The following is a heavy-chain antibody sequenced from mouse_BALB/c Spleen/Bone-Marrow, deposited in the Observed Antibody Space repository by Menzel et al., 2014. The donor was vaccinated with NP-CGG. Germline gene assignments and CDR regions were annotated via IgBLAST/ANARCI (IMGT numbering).Heavy chain of an antibody. CDR1: GYTFTDYY. V-gene: IGHV1-84*02. CDR2: IYPGSGNT. CDR3: AREPYYGYYFDC. D-gene: IGHD1-1*01. J-gene: IGHJ2*01. Sequence: VQGVESGPELVKPGASVMISCKASGYTFTDYYINWVKQKPGQGLEWIGWIYPGSGNTKYNEKFKGKATLTVDTSSSTAYMQLSSLTSEDTAVYFCAREPYYGYYFDCWGQGATLTVSS.